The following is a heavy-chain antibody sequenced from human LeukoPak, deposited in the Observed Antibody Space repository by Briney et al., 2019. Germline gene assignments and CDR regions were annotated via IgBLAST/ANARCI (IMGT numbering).Heavy chain of an antibody. CDR3: AKSGNNRFDY. Sequence: GGSLRLSCAASGFTFSSYAMHWVRQAPGKGLEWVAVISYDGSNKYYADSVKGRFTISRDNSKNTLYLQMNSLRTEDTAVYYCAKSGNNRFDYWGQGTLVTVSS. J-gene: IGHJ4*02. D-gene: IGHD4-23*01. V-gene: IGHV3-30*04. CDR2: ISYDGSNK. CDR1: GFTFSSYA.